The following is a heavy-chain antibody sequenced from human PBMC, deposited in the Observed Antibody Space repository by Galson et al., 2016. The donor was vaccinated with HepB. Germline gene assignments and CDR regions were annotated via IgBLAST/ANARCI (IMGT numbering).Heavy chain of an antibody. CDR1: GFRVSAHH. CDR3: VGYGGNSV. J-gene: IGHJ4*02. Sequence: SLRLSCAVSGFRVSAHHVGWFRQAPGKGLECVSVLYGGGGTYHTDSVKGRFSVSRDNSKNIVYPQMNSLRADDTAVYYCVGYGGNSVWGQGTLVTVSS. V-gene: IGHV3-53*01. D-gene: IGHD4-23*01. CDR2: LYGGGGT.